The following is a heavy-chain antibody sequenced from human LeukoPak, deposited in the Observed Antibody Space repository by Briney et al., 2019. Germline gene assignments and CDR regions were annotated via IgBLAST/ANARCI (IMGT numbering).Heavy chain of an antibody. CDR3: ARDYYDSSGYLYFNY. D-gene: IGHD3-22*01. V-gene: IGHV1-69*05. CDR2: IIPIFGTA. J-gene: IGHJ4*02. Sequence: SVKVSCKASGGTFSSYAISWVRQAPGQGLEWMGRIIPIFGTANYAQKFQGRVTITTDESTSTAYMELSSLRSEDTAVYYCARDYYDSSGYLYFNYWGQGTLVTVSS. CDR1: GGTFSSYA.